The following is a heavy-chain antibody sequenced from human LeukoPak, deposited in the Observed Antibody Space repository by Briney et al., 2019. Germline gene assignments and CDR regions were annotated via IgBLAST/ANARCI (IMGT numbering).Heavy chain of an antibody. CDR1: GGSISSYY. CDR3: ASRSLGTVAFDY. D-gene: IGHD6-19*01. J-gene: IGHJ4*02. CDR2: IYYSGST. V-gene: IGHV4-59*01. Sequence: PSQTLSLTCTVSGGSISSYYWSWIRQPPGKGLEWIGYIYYSGSTNYNPSLKSRVTISVDTSKNQFSLKLSSVTAADTAVYYCASRSLGTVAFDYWGQGTLVTVSS.